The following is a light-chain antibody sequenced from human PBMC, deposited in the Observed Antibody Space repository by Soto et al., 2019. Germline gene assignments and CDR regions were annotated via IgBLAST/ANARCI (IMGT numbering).Light chain of an antibody. J-gene: IGKJ1*01. Sequence: IVLTQSPATLSVSPGERATLSFRASQSVSSTLAWYQHKPGQAPMLLIYGASTRANGIPARFSGSGSGTEFTLTISSLQSEDFAVYYCQPDNNWSPTFGQGTKVYSK. CDR3: QPDNNWSPT. CDR2: GAS. V-gene: IGKV3-15*01. CDR1: QSVSST.